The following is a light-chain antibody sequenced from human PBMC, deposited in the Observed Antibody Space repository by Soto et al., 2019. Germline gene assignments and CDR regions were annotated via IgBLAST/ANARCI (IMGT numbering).Light chain of an antibody. CDR2: DAS. CDR3: QQFNNYPH. Sequence: AIQLTQSPSSLSASVGDRVTITCRASQGISRALAWYQQKPGKAPKLLIYDASSLESGVPSRFSGSGSGTDFTLTISSLQPEDFATYYCQQFNNYPHFGPGTKVDIK. J-gene: IGKJ3*01. CDR1: QGISRA. V-gene: IGKV1D-13*01.